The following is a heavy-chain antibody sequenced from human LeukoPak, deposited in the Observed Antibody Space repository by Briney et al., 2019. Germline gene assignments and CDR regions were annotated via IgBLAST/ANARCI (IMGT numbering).Heavy chain of an antibody. CDR2: IIPIFGTA. V-gene: IGHV1-69*05. J-gene: IGHJ4*02. CDR3: AASGYSTSPLDY. CDR1: GGTFSSYA. D-gene: IGHD3-22*01. Sequence: GASVTVSCKASGGTFSSYAISWVRQAPGQGLEWMGRIIPIFGTANYAQKFQGRVTITTDESTSTAYMELSSLRSEDTAVYYCAASGYSTSPLDYWGQGTLVTVSS.